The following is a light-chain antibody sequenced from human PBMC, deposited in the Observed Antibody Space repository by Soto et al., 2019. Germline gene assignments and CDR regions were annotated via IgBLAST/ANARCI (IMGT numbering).Light chain of an antibody. V-gene: IGKV3-11*01. CDR3: QQRSNWPPIT. Sequence: EIVLTQSPATLSLSPGEIATLSCRASQSVSSYLAWYQQKPGQAPRLLIYDASNRATGIPARFSGSGSGTDFTLTISSREPEDFAVYYCQQRSNWPPITFGQGTRLEIK. J-gene: IGKJ5*01. CDR1: QSVSSY. CDR2: DAS.